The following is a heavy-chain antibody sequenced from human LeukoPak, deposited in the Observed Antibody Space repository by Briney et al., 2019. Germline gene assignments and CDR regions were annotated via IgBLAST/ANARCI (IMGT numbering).Heavy chain of an antibody. V-gene: IGHV3-7*01. CDR3: ARDDTVTTRVGFID. Sequence: GGSLRLSCAASGFTFSSYWMSWVRQAPGKGLEWVANIKQDGSEKYYVASVKGRFTISRDNAKNSLYLQMNSLRAEDTAVYYCARDDTVTTRVGFIDWGQGTLVTVSS. CDR2: IKQDGSEK. CDR1: GFTFSSYW. D-gene: IGHD4-17*01. J-gene: IGHJ4*02.